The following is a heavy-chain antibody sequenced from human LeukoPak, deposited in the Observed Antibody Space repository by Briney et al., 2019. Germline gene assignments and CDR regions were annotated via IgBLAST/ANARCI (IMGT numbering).Heavy chain of an antibody. CDR1: GFTFSSYW. V-gene: IGHV3-7*03. CDR2: IKQDGSEK. J-gene: IGHJ4*02. Sequence: GGSLRLSCAASGFTFSSYWMSWVRQAPGKGLEWVAKIKQDGSEKYYVDSVKGRFTISRDNAKNSLYLQTNSLRAEDTAVYYCARYYCTSTTCYLFDYWGQGTLVTVSS. D-gene: IGHD2-2*01. CDR3: ARYYCTSTTCYLFDY.